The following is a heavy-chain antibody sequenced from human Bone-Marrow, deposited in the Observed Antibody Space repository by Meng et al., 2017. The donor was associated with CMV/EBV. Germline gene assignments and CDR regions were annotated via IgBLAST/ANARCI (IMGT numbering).Heavy chain of an antibody. CDR3: ARDLVGTGGTHFDY. CDR1: GFTFSSYW. J-gene: IGHJ4*02. D-gene: IGHD1-26*01. CDR2: IKQDGSEN. Sequence: GESLKISCAASGFTFSSYWMSWVRQAPGKGLEWVANIKQDGSENYYVDSVKGRFTISRDNAKNSLYLQMNSLRAEDTAVYYCARDLVGTGGTHFDYWGQGALVTVSS. V-gene: IGHV3-7*01.